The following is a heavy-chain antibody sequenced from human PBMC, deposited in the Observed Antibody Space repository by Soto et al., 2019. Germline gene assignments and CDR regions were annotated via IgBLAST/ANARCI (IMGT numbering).Heavy chain of an antibody. Sequence: QVQLVQSGAEVKKPGSSVKVSCKASGGTFSSYAISWVRQAPGQGLEWTGGIIPIFGTANYAQKFQGRVTVTAGESTSTAYMELSSPRSEDSAVYYCARISIAARDYYYYYGMDVWGQGTTVTVSS. CDR3: ARISIAARDYYYYYGMDV. CDR1: GGTFSSYA. D-gene: IGHD6-6*01. CDR2: IIPIFGTA. J-gene: IGHJ6*02. V-gene: IGHV1-69*01.